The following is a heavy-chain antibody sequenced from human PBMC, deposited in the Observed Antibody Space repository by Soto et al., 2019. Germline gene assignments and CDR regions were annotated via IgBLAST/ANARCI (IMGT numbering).Heavy chain of an antibody. CDR2: VHDSWGA. Sequence: SETLSLTCTVSGGSMSGYYWSWIRLPPGKPMEWIGYVHDSWGAAYNPSLRSRVAISLDTSKSQFSLSLTSVSATDTAMYYCVRQGYGPLHGLVDVWGQGTTVT. CDR3: VRQGYGPLHGLVDV. D-gene: IGHD5-18*01. V-gene: IGHV4-59*08. J-gene: IGHJ6*02. CDR1: GGSMSGYY.